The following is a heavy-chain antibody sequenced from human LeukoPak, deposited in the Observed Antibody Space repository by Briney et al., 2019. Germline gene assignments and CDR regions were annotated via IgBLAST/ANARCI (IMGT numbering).Heavy chain of an antibody. D-gene: IGHD6-13*01. V-gene: IGHV4-39*01. J-gene: IGHJ4*02. CDR1: GGSISSSNYY. CDR2: IYYSGST. CDR3: ARRTAAGRGD. Sequence: SETLSLTCTVSGGSISSSNYYWDWIRQPPGKGLEWIGSIYYSGSTYYNPSLKSRVAISVDTSKNQFSLKLSSVTAADTAVYYCARRTAAGRGDWGQGTLVAVSS.